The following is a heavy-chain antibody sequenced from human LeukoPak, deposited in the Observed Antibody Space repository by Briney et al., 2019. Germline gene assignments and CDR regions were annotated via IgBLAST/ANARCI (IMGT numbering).Heavy chain of an antibody. D-gene: IGHD2-21*02. J-gene: IGHJ3*02. Sequence: GGSLRLSCAASGFTFSNAWMSWVRHAPRKGPEWVGRIKSKTDAATTDYAAPVKGRFTISRDDSNNTLYLQMNSLKTEDTAVYYCTTVGATIVVVTDAFDIWGQGTMVTVSS. CDR2: IKSKTDAATT. CDR3: TTVGATIVVVTDAFDI. V-gene: IGHV3-15*01. CDR1: GFTFSNAW.